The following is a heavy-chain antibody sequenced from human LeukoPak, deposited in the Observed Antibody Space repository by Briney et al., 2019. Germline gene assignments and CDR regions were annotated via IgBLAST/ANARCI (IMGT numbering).Heavy chain of an antibody. V-gene: IGHV1-2*02. CDR2: INPNSGGT. Sequence: ASVKVSYRASGYTFTGYYMHWVRQAPGQGLEGMGWINPNSGGTNYAQKFQGRVTMTRDTSIGTAYMELSRLRSDDTAVYYCARGAVAGREYYFDYWGQGTLVTVSS. D-gene: IGHD6-19*01. CDR3: ARGAVAGREYYFDY. J-gene: IGHJ4*02. CDR1: GYTFTGYY.